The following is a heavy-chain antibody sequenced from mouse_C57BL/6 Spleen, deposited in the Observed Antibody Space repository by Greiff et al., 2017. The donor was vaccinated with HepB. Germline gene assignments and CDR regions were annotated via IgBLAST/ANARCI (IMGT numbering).Heavy chain of an antibody. D-gene: IGHD2-2*01. CDR1: GYTFTDYY. J-gene: IGHJ2*01. CDR2: INPYNGGT. CDR3: ARGGYYGYDDYFDY. V-gene: IGHV1-19*01. Sequence: VQLQQSGPVLVKPGASVKMSCKASGYTFTDYYMNWVKQSHGKSLEWIGVINPYNGGTSYNQKFKGKATLTVDKSSSTAYMELNSLTSEDSAVYYCARGGYYGYDDYFDYWGQGTTLTVSS.